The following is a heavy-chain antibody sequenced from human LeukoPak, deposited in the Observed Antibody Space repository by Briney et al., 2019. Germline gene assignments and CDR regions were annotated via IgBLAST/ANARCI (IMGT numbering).Heavy chain of an antibody. CDR2: IYYSGST. V-gene: IGHV4-59*01. CDR1: GGSISSYY. D-gene: IGHD3-10*01. J-gene: IGHJ4*02. CDR3: ARVDRYYYGSGSSHYFDY. Sequence: SETLSLTCTVSGGSISSYYWSWIRQPPGKGLKWIGYIYYSGSTNYNPSLKSRVTISVDTSKNQFSLKLSSVTAADTAVYYCARVDRYYYGSGSSHYFDYWGQGTLVTVSS.